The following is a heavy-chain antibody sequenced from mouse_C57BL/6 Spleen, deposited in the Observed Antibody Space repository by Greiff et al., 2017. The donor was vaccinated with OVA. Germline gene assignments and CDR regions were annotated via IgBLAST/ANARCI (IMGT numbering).Heavy chain of an antibody. CDR1: GYTFTSYW. Sequence: QVQLQQPGAELVRPGSSVKLSCKASGYTFTSYWMHWVKQRPIQGLEWIGNIDPSDSETHYNQKFKDKATLTVDKSSSTAYMQLSSLTSEDSAVYYCARFYYGSSFDVWGTGTTVTVSS. V-gene: IGHV1-52*01. CDR3: ARFYYGSSFDV. CDR2: IDPSDSET. J-gene: IGHJ1*03. D-gene: IGHD1-1*01.